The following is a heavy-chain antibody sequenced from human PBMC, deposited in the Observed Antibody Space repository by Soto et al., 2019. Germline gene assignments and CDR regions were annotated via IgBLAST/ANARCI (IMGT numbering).Heavy chain of an antibody. CDR1: GGTFSSYA. J-gene: IGHJ4*02. Sequence: QVQLVQSGAEVKKPGSSVKVSCKASGGTFSSYAISWVRQAPGQGLEWMGGIIPIFGTANYAQKFQGRVTITAEKSTSTAYLELSSLRSEDTAVYYCARDSAFQYYYDSSGYLFDYWGQGTLVTVSS. D-gene: IGHD3-22*01. V-gene: IGHV1-69*06. CDR3: ARDSAFQYYYDSSGYLFDY. CDR2: IIPIFGTA.